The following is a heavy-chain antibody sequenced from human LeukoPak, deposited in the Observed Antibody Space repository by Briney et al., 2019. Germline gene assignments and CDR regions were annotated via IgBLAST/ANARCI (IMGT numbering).Heavy chain of an antibody. D-gene: IGHD4-17*01. CDR2: IIPILGIA. CDR1: GGTFSSYA. Sequence: SVKVSCKASGGTFSSYAISWVRQAPGQGLEWMGRIIPILGIANYAQKFQGRVTITADKSTSTAYMELSSLRSEDTAVYYCARMTTVTNIDYWGQGTLVTVSS. J-gene: IGHJ4*02. V-gene: IGHV1-69*04. CDR3: ARMTTVTNIDY.